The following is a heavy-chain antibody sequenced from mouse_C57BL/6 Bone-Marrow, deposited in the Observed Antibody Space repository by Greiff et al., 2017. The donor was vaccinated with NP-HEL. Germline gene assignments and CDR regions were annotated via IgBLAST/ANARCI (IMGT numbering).Heavy chain of an antibody. V-gene: IGHV14-4*01. Sequence: LQQSGAELVRPGASVKLSCTASGFNIKDDYMHWVKQRPEQGLEWIGWIDPENGDTEYASKFQGKATITADTSSNTAYLQLSSLTSEDTAVYYCTTNYDYDVWFAYWGQGTLVTVSA. CDR1: GFNIKDDY. D-gene: IGHD2-4*01. J-gene: IGHJ3*01. CDR2: IDPENGDT. CDR3: TTNYDYDVWFAY.